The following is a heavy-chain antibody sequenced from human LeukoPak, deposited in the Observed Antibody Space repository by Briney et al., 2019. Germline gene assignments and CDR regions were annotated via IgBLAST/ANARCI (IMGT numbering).Heavy chain of an antibody. V-gene: IGHV3-23*01. Sequence: GGTLRLSCAASGFTFSSYAMSWVRQAPGKGLEWVSAISGSGGSTYYADSVKGRFTISRDNSKNTLYLQMNSLRAEDTAVYYCAICHWYSSGCRNDYWGQGTLVTVSS. CDR1: GFTFSSYA. CDR3: AICHWYSSGCRNDY. D-gene: IGHD6-19*01. J-gene: IGHJ4*02. CDR2: ISGSGGST.